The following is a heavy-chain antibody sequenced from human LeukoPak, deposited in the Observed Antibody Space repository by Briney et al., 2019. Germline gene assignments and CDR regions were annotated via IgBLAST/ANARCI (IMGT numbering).Heavy chain of an antibody. D-gene: IGHD6-13*01. V-gene: IGHV4-61*09. CDR2: FYTSGST. J-gene: IGHJ4*02. CDR1: GGSINSGSYY. Sequence: PSETLSLTCTVSGGSINSGSYYWSWIRQPAGKGLEWMGHFYTSGSTNYNPSLKSRVTMSVDTSKNQFSLKLSSVTAADTAVYYCAREGLSSSWYLVDYWGQGTLVTVSS. CDR3: AREGLSSSWYLVDY.